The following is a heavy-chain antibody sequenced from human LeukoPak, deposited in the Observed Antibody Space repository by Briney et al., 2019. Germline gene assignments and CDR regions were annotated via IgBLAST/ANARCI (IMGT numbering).Heavy chain of an antibody. CDR1: FSSYG. CDR2: XSYDGSNK. V-gene: IGHV3-30*18. CDR3: AKVSSSWTLYYYYGMDV. D-gene: IGHD6-13*01. J-gene: IGHJ6*02. Sequence: FSSYGMHWVRQAPGKGXEGVAXXSYDGSNKYYADSVKGRFTISRDNSKNTLYLQMNSLRAEDTAVYYCAKVSSSWTLYYYYGMDVWGQGTTVTVSS.